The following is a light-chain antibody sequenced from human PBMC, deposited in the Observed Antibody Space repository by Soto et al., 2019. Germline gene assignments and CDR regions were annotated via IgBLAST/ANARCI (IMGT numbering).Light chain of an antibody. Sequence: DIQMTQSPSSLSASVGDRVTITCRASQSISSYLHWYQQKPGKAPKLLIYAASSLQSGAPSRFSGRGSGTDFPLTISSLQPEDFATDYCQQIYSTPPSFGQGTKLQIK. J-gene: IGKJ2*01. V-gene: IGKV1-39*01. CDR3: QQIYSTPPS. CDR1: QSISSY. CDR2: AAS.